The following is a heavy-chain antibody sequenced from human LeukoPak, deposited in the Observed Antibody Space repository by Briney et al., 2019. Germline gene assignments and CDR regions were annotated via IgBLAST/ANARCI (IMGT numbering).Heavy chain of an antibody. CDR3: ARDVEAVAGTKIYYFDY. CDR2: IYSGGST. D-gene: IGHD6-19*01. V-gene: IGHV3-53*01. CDR1: GFTVSSNY. J-gene: IGHJ4*02. Sequence: GGSLRLSCAASGFTVSSNYMSWVRQAPGKGLEWVSVIYSGGSTYYADSVKGRFTISRDNSKNTLYLQMNSLRAEDTAVYYCARDVEAVAGTKIYYFDYWGQGTLVTVSS.